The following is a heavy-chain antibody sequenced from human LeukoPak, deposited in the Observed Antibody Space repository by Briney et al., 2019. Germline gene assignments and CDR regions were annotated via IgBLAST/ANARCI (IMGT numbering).Heavy chain of an antibody. J-gene: IGHJ3*02. Sequence: PGGSLRLSCAASGFTFSSYGMHWVRQAPGKGLEWVAVISYDGSNKYYADSVKGRFTISRDNSKNTLYLQMNSLRAEDTAVYYCAKEVSGSYDAFDIWGQGTMVTVSS. CDR2: ISYDGSNK. CDR1: GFTFSSYG. D-gene: IGHD1-26*01. V-gene: IGHV3-30*18. CDR3: AKEVSGSYDAFDI.